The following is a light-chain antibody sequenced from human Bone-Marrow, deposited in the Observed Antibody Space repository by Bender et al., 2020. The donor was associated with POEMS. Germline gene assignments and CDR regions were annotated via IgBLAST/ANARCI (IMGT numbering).Light chain of an antibody. CDR3: HACDTYSVI. J-gene: IGLJ2*01. CDR2: QDT. CDR1: DLGDKY. Sequence: SYEVTQPPSVSVSPGQTASITCSGDDLGDKYVAWYQQKPGQSPVLVIYQDTKRPSGIPERFSGSNSGNTATLTISGTQAMDEADYYCHACDTYSVIFCGGTKLTVL. V-gene: IGLV3-1*01.